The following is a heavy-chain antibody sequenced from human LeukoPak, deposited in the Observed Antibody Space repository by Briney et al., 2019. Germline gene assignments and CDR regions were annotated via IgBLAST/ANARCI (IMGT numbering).Heavy chain of an antibody. Sequence: GGSLRLSCAASGFTFSSYSMNWVRQAPGKGLEWVSAISNSDSTYYADSVKGRFTISRDNSKSTLFLQMNSLRAEDTAVYYCAKIQGYYFDYWGQGTLVTVSS. CDR3: AKIQGYYFDY. V-gene: IGHV3-23*01. J-gene: IGHJ4*02. CDR1: GFTFSSYS. D-gene: IGHD5-18*01. CDR2: ISNSDST.